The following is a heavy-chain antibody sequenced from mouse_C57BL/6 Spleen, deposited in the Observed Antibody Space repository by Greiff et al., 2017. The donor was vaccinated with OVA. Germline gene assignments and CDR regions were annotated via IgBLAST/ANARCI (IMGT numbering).Heavy chain of an antibody. D-gene: IGHD2-14*01. CDR1: GYTFTSYW. V-gene: IGHV1-50*01. Sequence: QVQLQQPGAELVKPGASVKLSCKASGYTFTSYWMPWVKQRPGQGLEWIGEIDPSDSYTNYNQKFKGKATLTVDTSSSTAYMQLSSLTSEDSAVYYCARFGYSYYAMDYWGQGTSVTVSS. CDR3: ARFGYSYYAMDY. CDR2: IDPSDSYT. J-gene: IGHJ4*01.